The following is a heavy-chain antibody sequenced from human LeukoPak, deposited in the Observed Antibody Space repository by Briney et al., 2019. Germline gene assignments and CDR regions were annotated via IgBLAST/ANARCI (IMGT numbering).Heavy chain of an antibody. D-gene: IGHD4-17*01. V-gene: IGHV4-39*01. Sequence: PSETLSLTCAVSGAFIDTTSYYSGWIRQPPRKGLEWLVSIYYSGATHYNPSLKSRVTISADTSKNQFSLKLSSVTAADTAVYYCAIDYGDYPDYWGQGTLVSVSS. CDR3: AIDYGDYPDY. CDR2: IYYSGAT. CDR1: GAFIDTTSYY. J-gene: IGHJ4*02.